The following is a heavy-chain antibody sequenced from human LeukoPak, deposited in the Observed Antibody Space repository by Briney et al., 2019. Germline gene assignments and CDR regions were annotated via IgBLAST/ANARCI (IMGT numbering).Heavy chain of an antibody. Sequence: KPSETLSFTCTVSGGSISSYYWSWIRQPPGKGLEWIGYIYYSGSTNYNPSLKSRVTISVDTSKNQFSLKLSSVTAADTAVYYCARDLVSLGYSYGSRAFDIWGQGTMVTVSS. J-gene: IGHJ3*02. CDR3: ARDLVSLGYSYGSRAFDI. V-gene: IGHV4-59*01. CDR2: IYYSGST. D-gene: IGHD5-18*01. CDR1: GGSISSYY.